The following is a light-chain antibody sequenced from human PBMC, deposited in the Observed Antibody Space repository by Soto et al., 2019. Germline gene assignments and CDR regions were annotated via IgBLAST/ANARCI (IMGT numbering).Light chain of an antibody. CDR3: QQRSNWPRT. Sequence: EIVMTQSPATLSVSPGERVTLSCRASQSISDTLAWYQQKPGQAPRLLIYDASNRATGIPARFSGSVSGTDFTLTISSLDPEDFAVYYCQQRSNWPRTFGQGTKVDNK. CDR1: QSISDT. CDR2: DAS. V-gene: IGKV3-11*01. J-gene: IGKJ1*01.